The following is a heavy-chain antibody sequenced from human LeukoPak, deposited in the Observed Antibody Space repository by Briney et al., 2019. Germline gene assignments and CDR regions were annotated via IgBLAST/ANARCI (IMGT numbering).Heavy chain of an antibody. D-gene: IGHD1-1*01. CDR2: INHSGST. J-gene: IGHJ4*02. Sequence: SETLSLTCAVYGGSFSGYYWSWIRQPPGKGLEWIGEINHSGSTNYNPSLKSRVTISVDTSKNQFSLKLSSVTAEDTAVYYCAKDGKRRFDYWGQGTLVTVSS. CDR3: AKDGKRRFDY. V-gene: IGHV4-34*01. CDR1: GGSFSGYY.